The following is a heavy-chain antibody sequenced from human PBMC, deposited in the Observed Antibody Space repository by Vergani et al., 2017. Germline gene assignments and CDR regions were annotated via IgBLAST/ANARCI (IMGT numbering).Heavy chain of an antibody. Sequence: EVQLVESGGGLVQPGRSLRLSCAASGFTFDDYAMHWVRQAPGKGLEWVSGIRWNSGSIGYADSVKGRFTISRDNAKNSLYLQMNSLRAEDTALYYCAKDMGSGPPLYYYYGMDVWGQGTTVTVSS. V-gene: IGHV3-9*01. CDR1: GFTFDDYA. D-gene: IGHD6-19*01. J-gene: IGHJ6*02. CDR3: AKDMGSGPPLYYYYGMDV. CDR2: IRWNSGSI.